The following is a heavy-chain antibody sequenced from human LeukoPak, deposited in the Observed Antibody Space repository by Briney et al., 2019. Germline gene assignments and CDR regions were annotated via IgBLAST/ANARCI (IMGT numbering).Heavy chain of an antibody. V-gene: IGHV3-30-3*01. J-gene: IGHJ4*02. CDR1: GFTFSSYA. CDR3: ARGDILPGYSY. CDR2: ISYDGSNK. D-gene: IGHD3-9*01. Sequence: PGGSLRLSCAASGFTFSSYAMHWVRQAPGKGLEWVAVISYDGSNKYYADSVKGRFTISRDNSKNTLYLQMNSLRAEDTAVYYCARGDILPGYSYWGQGTLVTVSS.